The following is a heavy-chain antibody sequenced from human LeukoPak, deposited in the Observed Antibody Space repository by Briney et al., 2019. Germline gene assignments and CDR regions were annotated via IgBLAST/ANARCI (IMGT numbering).Heavy chain of an antibody. D-gene: IGHD6-25*01. CDR1: GFTFSSYA. J-gene: IGHJ4*02. V-gene: IGHV3-30-3*01. Sequence: GRSLRLSCAASGFTFSSYAMHWVRQAPGKGLEWVSVISYDGSNKYYADSVKGRFTISRDNSKNTLYLQMNSLRAEDTAVYYCARAAGIAAPGTRFDYFDSWGQGTLVTVSS. CDR2: ISYDGSNK. CDR3: ARAAGIAAPGTRFDYFDS.